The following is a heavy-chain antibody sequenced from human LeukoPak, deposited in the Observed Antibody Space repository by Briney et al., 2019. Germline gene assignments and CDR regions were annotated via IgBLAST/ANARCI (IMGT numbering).Heavy chain of an antibody. D-gene: IGHD6-19*01. CDR2: ISGSGTNS. V-gene: IGHV3-23*01. Sequence: GGSLRLSCEASGFAFSSYAMSWVRQAPGRGLEWVSGISGSGTNSHYADSVKGRFTISRDNSKHTVYLQMNTLRAEDTAIYYCAKDGSTAVAGTGDRPFDYWGQGTLVTVSS. J-gene: IGHJ4*02. CDR1: GFAFSSYA. CDR3: AKDGSTAVAGTGDRPFDY.